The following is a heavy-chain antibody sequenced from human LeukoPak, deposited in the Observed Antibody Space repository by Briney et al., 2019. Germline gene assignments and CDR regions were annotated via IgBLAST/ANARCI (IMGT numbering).Heavy chain of an antibody. J-gene: IGHJ6*02. D-gene: IGHD2-15*01. Sequence: GRSLRLSCAASGFTFSSYSMTWVRQAPGKGLEWVSYISSSSSTIYYADSVKGRFTISRDNAKNSLYLQMNSLRAEDTAVYYCARVPGSYCSGGSCYSYYYYGMDVWGQGTTVTVSS. CDR2: ISSSSSTI. V-gene: IGHV3-48*01. CDR3: ARVPGSYCSGGSCYSYYYYGMDV. CDR1: GFTFSSYS.